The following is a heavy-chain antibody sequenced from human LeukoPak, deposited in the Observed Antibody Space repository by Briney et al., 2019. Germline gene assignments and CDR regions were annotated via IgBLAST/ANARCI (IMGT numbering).Heavy chain of an antibody. CDR1: GFTFDDYT. CDR2: ISWDGGST. CDR3: AKDMMGMVRGAYFFDY. V-gene: IGHV3-43*01. J-gene: IGHJ4*02. Sequence: GGSLRLSCAASGFTFDDYTMHWVRQAPGKGLEWVSLISWDGGSTYYADSVKGRFTISRDNSKNSLYLQLNSLRTEDTALYYCAKDMMGMVRGAYFFDYWGQGTLVTVSS. D-gene: IGHD3-10*01.